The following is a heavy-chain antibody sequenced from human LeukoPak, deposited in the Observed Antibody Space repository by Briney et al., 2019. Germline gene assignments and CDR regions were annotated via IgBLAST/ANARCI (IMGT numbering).Heavy chain of an antibody. J-gene: IGHJ1*01. CDR2: IRANVYGGTT. Sequence: GGSLRLSCTTSGFTFGDYAMRWVRQAPGKGLEWLGVIRANVYGGTTEHAASVKGRFTISRDDSKSIAYLQMNSLKTEDTAVYYCTKKLGEYFQDWGQGTLVSVSS. V-gene: IGHV3-49*04. CDR3: TKKLGEYFQD. CDR1: GFTFGDYA. D-gene: IGHD7-27*01.